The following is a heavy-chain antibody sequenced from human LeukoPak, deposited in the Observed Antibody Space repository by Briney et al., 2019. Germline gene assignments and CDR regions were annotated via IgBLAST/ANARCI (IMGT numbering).Heavy chain of an antibody. CDR2: INLGGDT. J-gene: IGHJ4*02. Sequence: GGSLRLSCAASGFTFSNYAMSWVRQAPGKGLEWVSAINLGGDTYYADSVKGRFTMSRDNSNKTLYLQMNNLGAGDTAVYYCAKGGDTSSRCRGRYWGQGTLVTVSS. D-gene: IGHD2-15*01. CDR1: GFTFSNYA. V-gene: IGHV3-23*01. CDR3: AKGGDTSSRCRGRY.